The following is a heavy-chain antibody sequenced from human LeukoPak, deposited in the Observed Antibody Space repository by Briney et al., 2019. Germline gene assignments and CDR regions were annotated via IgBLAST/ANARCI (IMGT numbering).Heavy chain of an antibody. D-gene: IGHD4-17*01. CDR2: IRNSGNT. V-gene: IGHV4-39*01. CDR3: ARHVYGEYGPGDY. J-gene: IGHJ4*02. CDR1: GDSFSSSSHY. Sequence: SETLSLTCTVSGDSFSSSSHYWGWLRQPPRRGLEWIGSIRNSGNTYYSPSLKSRVTISVDTSKNQFSLKLSSVTAADTAVYYCARHVYGEYGPGDYWGQGILVTVSS.